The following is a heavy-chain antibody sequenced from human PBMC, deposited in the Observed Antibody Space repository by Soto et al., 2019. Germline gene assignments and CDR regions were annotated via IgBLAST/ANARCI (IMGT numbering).Heavy chain of an antibody. CDR3: ARGKSSTSWVDY. J-gene: IGHJ4*02. D-gene: IGHD2-2*01. V-gene: IGHV1-2*04. CDR2: INPNSGGT. Sequence: ASVKVSCKASGYTFTGYYMHWVRQAPGQGLEWMGWINPNSGGTNYAQKFQGWVTMTRDTSISTAYMELSRLRSDDTAVYYCARGKSSTSWVDYWGQGTLVAVSS. CDR1: GYTFTGYY.